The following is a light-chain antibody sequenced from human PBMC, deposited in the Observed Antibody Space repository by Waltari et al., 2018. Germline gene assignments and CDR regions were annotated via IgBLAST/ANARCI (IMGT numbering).Light chain of an antibody. Sequence: ESVLTQSPGTLSLSPGERATLSCRASQSVSSSYLAWYQQKPGQAPRLLIYGASSMATGIPDRFSGSGSGTDFTLTISRLEPEDFAVYYCQQYGSSPLGQGTKLEI. CDR2: GAS. J-gene: IGKJ2*01. CDR1: QSVSSSY. CDR3: QQYGSSP. V-gene: IGKV3-20*01.